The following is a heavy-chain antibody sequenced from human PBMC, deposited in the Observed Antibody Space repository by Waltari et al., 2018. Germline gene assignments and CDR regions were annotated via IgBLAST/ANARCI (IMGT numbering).Heavy chain of an antibody. D-gene: IGHD5-18*01. CDR1: GYSFTSAW. CDR3: ARQDAVLDAAPGLRTMDV. J-gene: IGHJ6*02. V-gene: IGHV5-51*01. Sequence: VQLVQSGAEVKNPGESLRISCRDSGYSFTSAWIAWVRQMHGKGLEWMGIIYLRDSDTRYAPSFQGQVTISADKSISTAFLQWSSLKASDTAMYYCARQDAVLDAAPGLRTMDVWGQGTTVTVSS. CDR2: IYLRDSDT.